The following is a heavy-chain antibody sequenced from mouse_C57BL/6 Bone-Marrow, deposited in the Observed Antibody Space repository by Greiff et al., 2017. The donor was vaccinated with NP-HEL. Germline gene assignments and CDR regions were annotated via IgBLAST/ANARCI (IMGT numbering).Heavy chain of an antibody. Sequence: QVQLQQPGAELVKPGASVKLSCKASGYTFTSYWMHWVKQRPGQGLEWIGMIHPNSGSTNYNEKFKSKATLTVDKSSSTAYMQLSSLTSEDSAVYYCAGPTAQVYYFDYWGQGTTLTVSS. V-gene: IGHV1-64*01. J-gene: IGHJ2*01. CDR3: AGPTAQVYYFDY. CDR1: GYTFTSYW. CDR2: IHPNSGST. D-gene: IGHD3-2*02.